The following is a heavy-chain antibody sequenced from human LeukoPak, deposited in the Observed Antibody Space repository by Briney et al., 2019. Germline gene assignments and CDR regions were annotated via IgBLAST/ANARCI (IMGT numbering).Heavy chain of an antibody. D-gene: IGHD3-22*01. J-gene: IGHJ5*02. Sequence: ASVKVSCKASGYTFTSYYMHWVRQAPGQGLEWMGIINPSGGSTSYAQIFQGRVTMTRDTSTSTVYMELCSLRSEDTAVYYCARGQSNYYDSSGYYYVENWFDPWGQGTLVTVSS. V-gene: IGHV1-46*01. CDR2: INPSGGST. CDR1: GYTFTSYY. CDR3: ARGQSNYYDSSGYYYVENWFDP.